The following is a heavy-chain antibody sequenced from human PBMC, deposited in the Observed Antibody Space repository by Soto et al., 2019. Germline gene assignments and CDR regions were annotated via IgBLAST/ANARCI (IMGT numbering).Heavy chain of an antibody. CDR1: GFTFSSYG. Sequence: QVQLVESGGGVVQPGRSLRLSCAASGFTFSSYGMHWVRQAPGKGLEWVAVIWYDGSNKYYADSVKGRFTISRDNSKNTLYLQMNSLRAEDTAVYYCASQKSITNLYYYGMDVWGQGTTVTVSS. V-gene: IGHV3-33*01. D-gene: IGHD3-10*01. CDR2: IWYDGSNK. J-gene: IGHJ6*02. CDR3: ASQKSITNLYYYGMDV.